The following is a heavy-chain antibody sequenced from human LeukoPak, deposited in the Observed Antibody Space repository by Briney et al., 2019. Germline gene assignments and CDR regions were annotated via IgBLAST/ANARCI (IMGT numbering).Heavy chain of an antibody. J-gene: IGHJ4*02. CDR3: AREIYAYTDY. CDR2: IWNDGSNK. V-gene: IGHV3-33*01. Sequence: GRSLRLSSAASGFTFSSYGMHWVRQAPGKGLEWVAVIWNDGSNKYYADSVKGRFTISRDNAKNSLYLQMNSLRAEDTAVYYCAREIYAYTDYWGQGTLVTVSS. D-gene: IGHD3-16*01. CDR1: GFTFSSYG.